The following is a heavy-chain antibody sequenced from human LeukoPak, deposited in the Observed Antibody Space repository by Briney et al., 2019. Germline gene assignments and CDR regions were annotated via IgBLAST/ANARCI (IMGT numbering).Heavy chain of an antibody. CDR3: ARHRDYYDT. CDR2: IYSSGSA. V-gene: IGHV4-59*08. J-gene: IGHJ4*01. CDR1: GASINNNF. D-gene: IGHD3-22*01. Sequence: SETLSLTCTVSGASINNNFWTWIRQPPGKGLEWIGYIYSSGSAKYNPSLKSRVIISGDTSKNQIFLNLTSVTAADTAVYFCARHRDYYDTWGHGTLVTVSS.